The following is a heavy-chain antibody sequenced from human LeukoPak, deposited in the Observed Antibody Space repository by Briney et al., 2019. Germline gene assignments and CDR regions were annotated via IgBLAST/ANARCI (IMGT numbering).Heavy chain of an antibody. D-gene: IGHD3-9*01. Sequence: GGSLRLSCAASGFTFSSYSMNWVRQAPGKGLEWVSSISSSSSYIYYADSVKGRFTISRDNAKNSLYLQMNSLRAEDTAVYYCARDILTGYPVDAFGIWGQGTMVTVSS. CDR1: GFTFSSYS. J-gene: IGHJ3*02. CDR2: ISSSSSYI. V-gene: IGHV3-21*01. CDR3: ARDILTGYPVDAFGI.